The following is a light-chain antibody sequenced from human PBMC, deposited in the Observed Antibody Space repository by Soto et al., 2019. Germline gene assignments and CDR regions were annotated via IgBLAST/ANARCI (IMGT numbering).Light chain of an antibody. J-gene: IGKJ1*01. V-gene: IGKV1-5*03. CDR1: QTINNR. CDR3: QQYENYYT. Sequence: DIQMTQSPSTLSASVGDRVTITCRASQTINNRLAWYQLKPGKAPKLLIYQASTLETGAPSRFSGGGSRTEFTLTISRLQPDDFATYSCQQYENYYTFGQGTKVDI. CDR2: QAS.